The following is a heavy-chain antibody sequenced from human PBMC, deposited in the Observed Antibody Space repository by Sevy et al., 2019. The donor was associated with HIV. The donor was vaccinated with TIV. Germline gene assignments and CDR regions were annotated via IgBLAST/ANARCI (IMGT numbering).Heavy chain of an antibody. J-gene: IGHJ3*02. D-gene: IGHD6-13*01. CDR2: IYPGDSDT. CDR1: GYSFTSYW. CDR3: ARQMYSSSWYRRGAFDI. V-gene: IGHV5-51*01. Sequence: GESLKISCKGSGYSFTSYWIGWVRQMPGKGLEWMGIIYPGDSDTRYSPSFQGQVTISAAKSISTAYLQWSSLKASDTAMYYCARQMYSSSWYRRGAFDIWGQGTMVTVSS.